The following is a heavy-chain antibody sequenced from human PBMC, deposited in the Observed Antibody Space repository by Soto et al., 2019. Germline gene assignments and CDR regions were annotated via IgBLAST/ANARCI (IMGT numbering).Heavy chain of an antibody. Sequence: GGSLRLSCAASGFTFISYSMNWVRQAPGKGLEWVSSISSSSSYIYYADSVKGRFTISRDNAKNSLYLQMNSLRAEDTAVYYCARVERYCSSTSCHKFDYWGQGTLVTVSS. CDR1: GFTFISYS. CDR2: ISSSSSYI. CDR3: ARVERYCSSTSCHKFDY. J-gene: IGHJ4*02. V-gene: IGHV3-21*01. D-gene: IGHD2-2*02.